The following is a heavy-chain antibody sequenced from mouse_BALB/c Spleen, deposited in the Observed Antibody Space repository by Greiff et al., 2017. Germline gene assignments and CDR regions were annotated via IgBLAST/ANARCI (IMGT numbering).Heavy chain of an antibody. D-gene: IGHD2-14*01. CDR1: GYTFTDYN. J-gene: IGHJ3*01. V-gene: IGHV1-18*01. CDR2: INPNNGGT. Sequence: EVQLQQSGPELVKPGASVKIPCKASGYTFTDYNMDWVKQSHGKSLEWIGDINPNNGGTIYNQKFKGKATLTVDKSSSTAYMELRSLTSEDTAVYYCARWEYRHDGEGFAYWGQGTLVTVSA. CDR3: ARWEYRHDGEGFAY.